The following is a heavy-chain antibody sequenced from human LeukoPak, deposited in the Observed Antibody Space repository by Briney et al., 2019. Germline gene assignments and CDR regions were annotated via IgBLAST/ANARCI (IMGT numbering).Heavy chain of an antibody. V-gene: IGHV3-30*02. Sequence: GGSLRLSCAASGFTFSSYGMHWVRQAPGKGLEWVAFIRYDGSNKYYADSVKGRFTISRDNSKNTLYLQMNSLRAEDTAVYYCAKDNLSYYDFWSGSPDYYYYYMDVWGKGTTVTVSS. CDR2: IRYDGSNK. CDR3: AKDNLSYYDFWSGSPDYYYYYMDV. CDR1: GFTFSSYG. D-gene: IGHD3-3*01. J-gene: IGHJ6*03.